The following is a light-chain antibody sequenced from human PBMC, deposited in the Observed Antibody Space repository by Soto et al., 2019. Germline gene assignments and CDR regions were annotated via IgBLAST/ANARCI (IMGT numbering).Light chain of an antibody. CDR2: GNN. CDR1: SSNFGAGND. CDR3: QSYDSSLRGYV. Sequence: QSVLTQPPSVSGAPGQRVTISCTGSSSNFGAGNDVQWYQQLPGTAPKHLIFGNNNRPSGVPDRFSGSKSGTSASLAISGLQAEDEADYYCQSYDSSLRGYVFGTGTKLTVL. J-gene: IGLJ1*01. V-gene: IGLV1-40*01.